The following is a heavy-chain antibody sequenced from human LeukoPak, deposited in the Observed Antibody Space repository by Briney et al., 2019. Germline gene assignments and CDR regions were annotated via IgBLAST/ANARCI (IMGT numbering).Heavy chain of an antibody. D-gene: IGHD3-16*01. V-gene: IGHV4-59*01. Sequence: PSETLSLTCTVSGGSISNYYWTWIRQPPGKGLEWIGYIFYSGSTNYNPSLKSRVTISVDTSKNQFSLKLSSVTAADTAMYYCARILYGDYVDYWGQGTLVTVSS. CDR2: IFYSGST. J-gene: IGHJ4*02. CDR3: ARILYGDYVDY. CDR1: GGSISNYY.